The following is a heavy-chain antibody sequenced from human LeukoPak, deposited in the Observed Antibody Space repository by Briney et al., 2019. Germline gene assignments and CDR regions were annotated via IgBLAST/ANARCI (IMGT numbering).Heavy chain of an antibody. V-gene: IGHV1-18*01. J-gene: IGHJ4*02. D-gene: IGHD1-26*01. Sequence: ASVKVSCKASGFTFSSYGFSWVRQAPGQGLEWMGWISAYNGNTNYAQKLQGRVTMTTDTSTSTAYMDLRSLRSDDTAVYYCARGGAPTSFDSWGQGTLITVSS. CDR1: GFTFSSYG. CDR3: ARGGAPTSFDS. CDR2: ISAYNGNT.